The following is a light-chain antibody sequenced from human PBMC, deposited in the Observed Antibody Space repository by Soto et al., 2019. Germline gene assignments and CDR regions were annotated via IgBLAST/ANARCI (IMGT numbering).Light chain of an antibody. Sequence: QSVLTQPASVSGSPGQSITISCTGTSSDVGSYNLVSWYQQHPGKAPKLMIYEGGKRPSGVSDRFSGSKSGNTASLTISGLHAEDEADYYCCTYAGCTPWVFGGGTKLTVL. V-gene: IGLV2-23*01. CDR2: EGG. CDR3: CTYAGCTPWV. CDR1: SSDVGSYNL. J-gene: IGLJ3*02.